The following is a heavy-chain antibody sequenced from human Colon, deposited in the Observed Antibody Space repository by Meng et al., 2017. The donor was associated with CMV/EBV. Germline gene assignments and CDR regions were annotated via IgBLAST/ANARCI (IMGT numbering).Heavy chain of an antibody. J-gene: IGHJ4*02. Sequence: SETLSLTCTVSGGSFSGHYWSWIRQPPGKGLEWIGSIYHSGSTYYNPSLKSRVTISVDTSKNQFSLKLSSVTAADTAVYYCVRGLWFGEVDYWGQGTLVTVSS. CDR1: GGSFSGHY. D-gene: IGHD3-10*01. CDR3: VRGLWFGEVDY. V-gene: IGHV4-34*01. CDR2: IYHSGST.